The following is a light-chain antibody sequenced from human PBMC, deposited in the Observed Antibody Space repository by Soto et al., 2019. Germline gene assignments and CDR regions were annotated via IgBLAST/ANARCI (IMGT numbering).Light chain of an antibody. CDR3: QQYDSYSLT. CDR1: QTINGW. V-gene: IGKV1-5*03. J-gene: IGKJ3*01. Sequence: DIQMTQSPSTLSASVGDRVTITCRASQTINGWLAWYQQKPGKAPTLLIYRASALESGVPSRFSGSASGTEFTLTISSLQPDDFATYYCQQYDSYSLTFGPGTQVDVK. CDR2: RAS.